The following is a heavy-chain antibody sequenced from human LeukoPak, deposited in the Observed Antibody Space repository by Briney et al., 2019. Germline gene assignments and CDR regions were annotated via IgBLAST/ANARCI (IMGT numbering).Heavy chain of an antibody. D-gene: IGHD3-10*01. CDR2: INPSGGSP. V-gene: IGHV1-46*01. CDR1: AYTFTSYY. Sequence: ASVKVSCQASAYTFTSYYTDSVPQAPEQGVEWKGRINPSGGSPSYAQKFQGRVTMTRDTSTSTVYMELSSLRSEDAAVYYCARDGSKEGTVLLWFGESSDAFDIWGQGTMVTVSS. CDR3: ARDGSKEGTVLLWFGESSDAFDI. J-gene: IGHJ3*02.